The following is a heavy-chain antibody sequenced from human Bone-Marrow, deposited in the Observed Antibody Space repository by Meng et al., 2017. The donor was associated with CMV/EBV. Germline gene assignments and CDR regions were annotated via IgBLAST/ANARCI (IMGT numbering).Heavy chain of an antibody. J-gene: IGHJ4*02. V-gene: IGHV3-11*01. CDR3: AREAIFGVVDYFDS. D-gene: IGHD3-3*01. CDR1: GFTFSDYY. CDR2: ISSSGSII. Sequence: SGFTFSDYYMKWIRQAPGKGLEWVSYISSSGSIIYYADSVKGRFTISRDNAKNSLYLQMNSLRAEDTAVYYCAREAIFGVVDYFDSWGLGTLVTVSS.